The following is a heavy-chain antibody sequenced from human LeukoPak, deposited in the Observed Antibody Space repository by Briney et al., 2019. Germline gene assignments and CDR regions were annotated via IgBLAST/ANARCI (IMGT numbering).Heavy chain of an antibody. CDR1: GGSSNYDY. J-gene: IGHJ4*02. CDR3: ATLRGASTAVFDS. CDR2: IHYSGAT. V-gene: IGHV4-59*08. Sequence: SETLSLTCTVSGGSSNYDYWSWIRQSPGKRLEWIGYIHYSGATNYSTFLNSRVTISVDTSKNQFSLKLSSVTAADTALYYCATLRGASTAVFDSWGQGTLVTVSS. D-gene: IGHD2-21*02.